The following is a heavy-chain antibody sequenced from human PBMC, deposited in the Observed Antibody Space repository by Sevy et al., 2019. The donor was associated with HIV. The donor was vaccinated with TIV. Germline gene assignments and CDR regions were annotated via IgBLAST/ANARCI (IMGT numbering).Heavy chain of an antibody. Sequence: GGSLRLSCAASGFTFSSYAMSWVRQAPGKGLEWVSAISGSGGSTYYADSVKGRFTISRDNSKNTLYLQMNSLRAEDRAVYYWAKEGHGDSARLWYYYGMDVWGQGTTVTVSS. D-gene: IGHD4-17*01. CDR1: GFTFSSYA. V-gene: IGHV3-23*01. CDR3: AKEGHGDSARLWYYYGMDV. J-gene: IGHJ6*02. CDR2: ISGSGGST.